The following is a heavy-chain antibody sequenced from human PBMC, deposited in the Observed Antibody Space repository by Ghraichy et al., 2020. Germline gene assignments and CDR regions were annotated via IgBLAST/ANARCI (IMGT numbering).Heavy chain of an antibody. V-gene: IGHV4-4*02. J-gene: IGHJ6*02. D-gene: IGHD3-10*01. CDR1: GGSISSSNW. Sequence: SETLSLTCAVSGGSISSSNWWSWVRQPPGKGLEWIGEIYHSGSTNYNPSLKSRVTISVDKSKNQFSLKLSSVTAADTAVYYCARDRFGGRDYYGMDVWGQGTTVTVSS. CDR2: IYHSGST. CDR3: ARDRFGGRDYYGMDV.